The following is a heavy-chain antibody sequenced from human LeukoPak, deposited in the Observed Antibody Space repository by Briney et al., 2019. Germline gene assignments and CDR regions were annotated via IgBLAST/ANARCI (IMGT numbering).Heavy chain of an antibody. CDR3: ARSYYYYYGMDV. CDR1: GFPFSSYT. CDR2: ISSSSSYI. J-gene: IGHJ6*02. V-gene: IGHV3-21*01. Sequence: GGSLRLSCAASGFPFSSYTMNWVRQAPGKGLEWVSSISSSSSYIYYADSMKGRLTISRDNAKNSLFLQMNDLRAEDTAVYYCARSYYYYYGMDVWGQGTTVTVSS.